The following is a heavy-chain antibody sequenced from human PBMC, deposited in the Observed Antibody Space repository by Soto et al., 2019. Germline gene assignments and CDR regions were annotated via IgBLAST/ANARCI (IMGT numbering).Heavy chain of an antibody. D-gene: IGHD2-21*01. CDR1: GYTSTEND. J-gene: IGHJ4*02. CDR2: MNPNSGNT. Sequence: ASVKVSCKASGYTSTENDINWVRQATGQGLEWMGWMNPNSGNTGYAQKFQGGVTMTRDNSITTAYMELSSLRSEDTAVYFCVRAPLDYYSADYFDNWGQGTLVTVSS. V-gene: IGHV1-8*01. CDR3: VRAPLDYYSADYFDN.